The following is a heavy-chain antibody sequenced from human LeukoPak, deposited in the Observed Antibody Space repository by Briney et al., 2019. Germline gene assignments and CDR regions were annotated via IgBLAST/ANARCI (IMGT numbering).Heavy chain of an antibody. CDR1: GFTFSSYA. J-gene: IGHJ3*02. D-gene: IGHD3-3*01. Sequence: PGRSLRLSCAASGFTFSSYAMSWVRQAPGKGLEWVSAISGSGGQTYYADSVSGRFTISRDNSKNTLYLQMNSLRAEDTAVYYCAKVYYDFWSGYPAGAFDIWGQGTMVTVSS. V-gene: IGHV3-23*01. CDR3: AKVYYDFWSGYPAGAFDI. CDR2: ISGSGGQT.